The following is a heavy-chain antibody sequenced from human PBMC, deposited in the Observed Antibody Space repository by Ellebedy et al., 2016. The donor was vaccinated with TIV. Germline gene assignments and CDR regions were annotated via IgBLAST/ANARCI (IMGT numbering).Heavy chain of an antibody. J-gene: IGHJ6*02. CDR1: GYTFTSYY. Sequence: ASVKVSCKASGYTFTSYYMHWVRQATGQGLEWMGIINPSGGSTTYAQKFQGRVTMTRDTSTSTVYMELSSLRSEDTAVYYCARDYISSSQDYYYYGMDVWGQGTTVTVSS. CDR3: ARDYISSSQDYYYYGMDV. D-gene: IGHD6-6*01. CDR2: INPSGGST. V-gene: IGHV1-46*01.